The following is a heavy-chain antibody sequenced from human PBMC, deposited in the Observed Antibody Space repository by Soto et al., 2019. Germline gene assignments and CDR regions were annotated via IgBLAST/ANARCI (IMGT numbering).Heavy chain of an antibody. D-gene: IGHD5-12*01. CDR3: VRLVDIEATIGWFDP. Sequence: SETLSLTCVVSGYSISSGYFWAWIRQPPGEGLEWIGKIYLDGTTSYNPSLNGRVTISVDTSKNQFSLKLTSVIAADTAVYYCVRLVDIEATIGWFDPWGQGTLVTVSA. CDR1: GYSISSGYF. V-gene: IGHV4-38-2*01. CDR2: IYLDGTT. J-gene: IGHJ5*02.